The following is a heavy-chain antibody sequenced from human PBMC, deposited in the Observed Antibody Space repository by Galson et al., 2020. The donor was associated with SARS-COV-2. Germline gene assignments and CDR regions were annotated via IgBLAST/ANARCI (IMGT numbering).Heavy chain of an antibody. V-gene: IGHV3-23*01. CDR1: GFTFRSYA. CDR2: ISGSGRST. Sequence: GGSLRLSCAASGFTFRSYAMSWVRQAPGKGLEWVSAISGSGRSTYYADSVKGRFTISRDNSKNTLYLQMNSLRAEDPAVYYCAKGRDLRYFDWTYYYCGMDVWGQGTTVTVSS. J-gene: IGHJ6*02. D-gene: IGHD3-9*01. CDR3: AKGRDLRYFDWTYYYCGMDV.